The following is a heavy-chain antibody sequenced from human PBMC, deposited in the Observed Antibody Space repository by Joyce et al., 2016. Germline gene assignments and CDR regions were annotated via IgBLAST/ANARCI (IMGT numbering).Heavy chain of an antibody. CDR2: ISRGGSYI. CDR1: GFTFSGES. CDR3: ARGLRWTDY. D-gene: IGHD4-23*01. V-gene: IGHV3-7*01. J-gene: IGHJ4*02. Sequence: EVQLVESGGILVQPGGSLRLSCAASGFTFSGESMTWVRQAPGKGLESVASISRGGSYISYVDSVKGRFTISRDNARNSLYLQMNSLRVEDTAVYYCARGLRWTDYWGQGTLVTVSS.